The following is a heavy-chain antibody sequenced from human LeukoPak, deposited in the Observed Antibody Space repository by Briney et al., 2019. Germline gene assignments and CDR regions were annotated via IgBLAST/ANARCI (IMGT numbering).Heavy chain of an antibody. J-gene: IGHJ4*02. V-gene: IGHV4-59*08. D-gene: IGHD4-11*01. CDR3: ARSEINDYSKY. CDR1: GGSIINYY. Sequence: PSETLSLTCTVSGGSIINYYWTWIRQPPGKGLEWIGYIYYSGSTNYNPSLKSRVTISVDTSKNQFSLKLSSVTAADTAVYYCARSEINDYSKYWGQGILVIVSS. CDR2: IYYSGST.